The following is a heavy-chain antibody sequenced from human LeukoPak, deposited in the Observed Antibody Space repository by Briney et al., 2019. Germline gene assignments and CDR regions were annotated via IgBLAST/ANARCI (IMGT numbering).Heavy chain of an antibody. J-gene: IGHJ4*02. V-gene: IGHV4-59*08. D-gene: IGHD3-16*01. CDR1: GGSISNYY. CDR3: ARGGHDYVDY. CDR2: IYYSGST. Sequence: SETLSLTCTVSGGSISNYYWSWIRQPPGKGLEWIGYIYYSGSTNYNPSLKSRVTISVDTSKNQFSLKLSSVTAADTAVYYCARGGHDYVDYWGQGTLVTVSS.